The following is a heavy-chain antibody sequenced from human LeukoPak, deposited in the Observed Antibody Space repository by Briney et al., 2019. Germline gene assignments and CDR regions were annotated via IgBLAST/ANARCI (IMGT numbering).Heavy chain of an antibody. CDR1: GFTFSSYG. V-gene: IGHV3-30*02. CDR2: IRYDGSNK. Sequence: GGSLRLSCAASGFTFSSYGMHWVRQAPGKGLEWVAFIRYDGSNKYYADSVKGRFTISRDNSKNTLYLQMNSLRAEDTAVYYCAKDRRSRYGMDVWGQGTTVTVSS. CDR3: AKDRRSRYGMDV. D-gene: IGHD6-6*01. J-gene: IGHJ6*02.